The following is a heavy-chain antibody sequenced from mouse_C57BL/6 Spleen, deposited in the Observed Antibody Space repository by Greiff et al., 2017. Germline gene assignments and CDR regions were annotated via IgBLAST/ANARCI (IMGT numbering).Heavy chain of an antibody. CDR3: ARYGVYYAMDD. CDR2: IYPGSGST. Sequence: QVQLQQPGAELVKPGASVKMSCKASGYTFNSYWINWVKQRPGQGLEWIGDIYPGSGSTNYNEKFQSKATLTVDTSSSTAYMQLSSLTSEDSAVYYCARYGVYYAMDDWCQGSSAPASS. J-gene: IGHJ4*01. V-gene: IGHV1-55*01. CDR1: GYTFNSYW. D-gene: IGHD1-1*01.